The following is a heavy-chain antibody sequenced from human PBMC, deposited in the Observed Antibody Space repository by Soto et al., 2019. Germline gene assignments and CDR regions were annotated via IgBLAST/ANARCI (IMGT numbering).Heavy chain of an antibody. D-gene: IGHD5-12*01. J-gene: IGHJ3*02. Sequence: QVQLVQSGAEVKKPGSSVKVSCKASGGTFSSYAISWVRQAPGQGLEWMGGIIPIFGTANYAQKFQGRVTITADESTSTAYMELSSLRSEDTAVYYCAVHRRDGYNFAFDIWGQGSMVTVSS. CDR2: IIPIFGTA. CDR3: AVHRRDGYNFAFDI. CDR1: GGTFSSYA. V-gene: IGHV1-69*12.